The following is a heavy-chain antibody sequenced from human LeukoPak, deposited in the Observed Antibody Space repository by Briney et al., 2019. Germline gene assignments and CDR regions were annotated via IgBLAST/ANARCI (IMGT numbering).Heavy chain of an antibody. Sequence: GGTLRLSCAASGFTLSDYWMHWVRQAPGKGLVWVSRINPDGSSASYADSVKGRFTISRDNAKNTLYLQMNSLRAEDTAVYYCARFKVTVTSIPWGQGTLVTVSS. CDR3: ARFKVTVTSIP. CDR2: INPDGSSA. V-gene: IGHV3-74*01. CDR1: GFTLSDYW. J-gene: IGHJ5*02. D-gene: IGHD4-11*01.